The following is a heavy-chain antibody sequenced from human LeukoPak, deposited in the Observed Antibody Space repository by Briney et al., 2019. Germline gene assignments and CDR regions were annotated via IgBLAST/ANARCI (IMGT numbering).Heavy chain of an antibody. J-gene: IGHJ4*02. CDR3: AKSFHYYYDSSFGVAPIQAGFDY. Sequence: GASVRVSCKASGYTFTGYYMHWVRQAPGQGLEWMGWINPNSGGTNYAQKFQGRVTMTRDTSISTAYMELSRLRSDDTAVYYCAKSFHYYYDSSFGVAPIQAGFDYWGQGTLVTVSS. D-gene: IGHD3-22*01. V-gene: IGHV1-2*02. CDR2: INPNSGGT. CDR1: GYTFTGYY.